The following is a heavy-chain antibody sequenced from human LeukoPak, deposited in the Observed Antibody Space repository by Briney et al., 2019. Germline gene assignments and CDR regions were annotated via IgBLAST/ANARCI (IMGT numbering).Heavy chain of an antibody. CDR2: ISSSSSYI. D-gene: IGHD3-10*01. Sequence: GGSLRLSCAASGFTFSSYSMNWVRQAPGKGLEWVSSISSSSSYIYYADSVKGRFTISRDNAKNSLYLQMNSLRAEDTAVYYCASVPEEWFGELLSWYFDYWGQGTLVTVSS. V-gene: IGHV3-21*01. CDR1: GFTFSSYS. CDR3: ASVPEEWFGELLSWYFDY. J-gene: IGHJ4*02.